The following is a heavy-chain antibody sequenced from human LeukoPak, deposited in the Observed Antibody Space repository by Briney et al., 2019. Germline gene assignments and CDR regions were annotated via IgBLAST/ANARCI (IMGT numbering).Heavy chain of an antibody. CDR2: IYYSGST. V-gene: IGHV4-39*01. CDR1: GGSISSSSYY. CDR3: ARGLGSYGRRSTSPYWFDP. D-gene: IGHD2-2*01. J-gene: IGHJ5*02. Sequence: PSETLSLTCTVSGGSISSSSYYWGWIRQPPGKGLEWIGSIYYSGSTYYNPSLRSRVTISVDTSKNQFSLKLSSVTAADTAVYYCARGLGSYGRRSTSPYWFDPWGQGTLVTVSS.